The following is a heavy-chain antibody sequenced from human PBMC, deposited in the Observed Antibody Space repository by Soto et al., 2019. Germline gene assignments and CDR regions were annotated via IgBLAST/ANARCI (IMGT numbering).Heavy chain of an antibody. CDR2: ISYDGSNK. CDR3: ARERDDYGFDY. J-gene: IGHJ4*02. CDR1: GFTFSSYA. D-gene: IGHD4-17*01. Sequence: QVQLVESGGGVVQPGRSLRLSCAASGFTFSSYAMHWVRQAPGKGLEWVAVISYDGSNKYYADSVKGRFTISRDNSKNTLYLQMNSLRAEDTAVYYCARERDDYGFDYWGQGTLVTVSS. V-gene: IGHV3-30-3*01.